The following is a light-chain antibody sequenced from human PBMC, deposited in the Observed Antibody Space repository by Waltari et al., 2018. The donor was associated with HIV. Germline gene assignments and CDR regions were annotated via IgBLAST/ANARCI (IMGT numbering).Light chain of an antibody. V-gene: IGLV1-51*01. CDR2: DKN. CDR1: TSNIGQNY. J-gene: IGLJ3*02. CDR3: GTWDSSVSAGV. Sequence: QSVLTQPPSLSAAPGQKVTIACSGSTSNIGQNYVSWYQQLPETAPKLIIYDKNNRPSGIPYRLSRSKSGTSTTLAITGLRTGDEADYYCGTWDSSVSAGVFGGGTKLTVL.